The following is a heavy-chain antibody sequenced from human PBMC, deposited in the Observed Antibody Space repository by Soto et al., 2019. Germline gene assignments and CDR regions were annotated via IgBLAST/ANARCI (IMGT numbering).Heavy chain of an antibody. CDR3: ARDYGEVDTLDY. D-gene: IGHD3-16*01. CDR1: GFTFRSYA. CDR2: IWYGGSNE. Sequence: PWGSLRLSCAASGFTFRSYAMHWVRQALGKGLEWVAVIWYGGSNEYYADSVKGRFTISRNNSKNTLYLQMNSLRAEDTAVYYCARDYGEVDTLDYWDQGTLVTISS. J-gene: IGHJ4*02. V-gene: IGHV3-33*01.